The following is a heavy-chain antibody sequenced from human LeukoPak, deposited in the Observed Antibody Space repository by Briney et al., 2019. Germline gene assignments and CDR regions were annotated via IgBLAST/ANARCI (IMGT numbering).Heavy chain of an antibody. D-gene: IGHD6-13*01. Sequence: GESLQISCKGSGYSFTSYWIGWVRQMPGKGLEWMGIIYPGDSDTRYSPSFQGQVTISADKSISTAYLQWSSLKASDTAMYYCARLCVAAAGDNWFDPWGQGTLVTVSS. V-gene: IGHV5-51*01. CDR1: GYSFTSYW. CDR2: IYPGDSDT. CDR3: ARLCVAAAGDNWFDP. J-gene: IGHJ5*02.